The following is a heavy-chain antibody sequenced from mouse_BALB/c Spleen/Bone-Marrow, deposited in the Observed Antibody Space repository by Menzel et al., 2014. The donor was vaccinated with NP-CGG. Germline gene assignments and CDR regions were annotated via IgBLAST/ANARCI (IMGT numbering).Heavy chain of an antibody. CDR1: GYTFTDYA. CDR2: ISTYSGNT. CDR3: ASPIYYGNCEGFAY. D-gene: IGHD2-1*01. V-gene: IGHV1-67*01. J-gene: IGHJ3*01. Sequence: VKLMESGPELVRPGVSMKISCKGSGYTFTDYAMHWVKQSHAKSLEWIGVISTYSGNTNYNQKFKGKATMTVDKSSSTAYLELARLTSEDSAIYYCASPIYYGNCEGFAYWGQGTLVTVSA.